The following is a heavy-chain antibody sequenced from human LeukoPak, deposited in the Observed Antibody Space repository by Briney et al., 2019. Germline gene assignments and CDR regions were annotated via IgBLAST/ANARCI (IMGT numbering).Heavy chain of an antibody. V-gene: IGHV3-7*01. CDR1: GFTFSTYW. J-gene: IGHJ4*02. CDR3: AREGLGYYFDSSGYHDY. D-gene: IGHD3-22*01. Sequence: GGSLRLSCAASGFTFSTYWMSWVRQAPGKGLQWVGNIKQDGSEKYYVDSVKGRFTISRDNAKNSLYLQMNSLRAEDTAVYYCAREGLGYYFDSSGYHDYWGQGTLVTVSS. CDR2: IKQDGSEK.